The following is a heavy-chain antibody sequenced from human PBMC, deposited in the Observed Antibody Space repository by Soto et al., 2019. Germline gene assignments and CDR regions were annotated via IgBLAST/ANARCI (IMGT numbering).Heavy chain of an antibody. CDR1: GFTFSSYS. CDR2: ISSSSSYT. V-gene: IGHV3-21*04. D-gene: IGHD3-10*01. Sequence: LRLSCAASGFTFSSYSMNWVHQAPGKGLEWVSSISSSSSYTNYADSVKGRFTISRDNAKNSLYLQMNSLRAEDTAVYYCARYVYYYGSGSSHFDYWGQGTLVTVSS. J-gene: IGHJ4*02. CDR3: ARYVYYYGSGSSHFDY.